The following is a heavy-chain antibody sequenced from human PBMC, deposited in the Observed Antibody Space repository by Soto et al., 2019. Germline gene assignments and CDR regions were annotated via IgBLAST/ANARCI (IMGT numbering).Heavy chain of an antibody. V-gene: IGHV1-69*15. CDR2: ITPIYPTT. J-gene: IGHJ4*02. CDR3: ARIPRDSFPTSDDLDS. Sequence: QVQLVQSGAEVRKPGSSVQVSCKASGGTFYTYTFSWVRQAPGQGLEWMGSITPIYPTTNYAEKFQGRLTVTADGYTNTAYMELNSLTSEDTAVYYCARIPRDSFPTSDDLDSWGQGTLVTVSS. D-gene: IGHD5-18*01. CDR1: GGTFYTYT.